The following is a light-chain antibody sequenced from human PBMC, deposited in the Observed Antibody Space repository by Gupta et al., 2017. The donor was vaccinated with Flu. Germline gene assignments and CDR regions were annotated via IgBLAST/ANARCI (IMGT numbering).Light chain of an antibody. Sequence: PGTLSLSPGERATLSCRASKRVSRGYLDWYQQKHGQAPRLLIYDESRRATGIPDRFSGSGSGTDFTLTISRLEPEDFAVYYCQQYGRSLTFGGGTKVEIK. CDR2: DES. V-gene: IGKV3-20*01. CDR1: KRVSRGY. CDR3: QQYGRSLT. J-gene: IGKJ4*02.